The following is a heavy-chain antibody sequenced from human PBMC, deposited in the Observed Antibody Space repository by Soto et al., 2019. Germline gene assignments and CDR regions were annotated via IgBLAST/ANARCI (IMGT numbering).Heavy chain of an antibody. CDR1: GSTFSSYA. CDR3: ARSSVVDFGISIEAYTWFAR. Sequence: ASVKVSCKAPGSTFSSYAISWVRQAPGQGLEWMGIVNPNGGSTRFAQTFQGRITMTTDTSTSTVYMEMRSLRSEDTAVYSSARSSVVDFGISIEAYTWFARLGQGSL. D-gene: IGHD3-22*01. V-gene: IGHV1-46*01. J-gene: IGHJ5*02. CDR2: VNPNGGST.